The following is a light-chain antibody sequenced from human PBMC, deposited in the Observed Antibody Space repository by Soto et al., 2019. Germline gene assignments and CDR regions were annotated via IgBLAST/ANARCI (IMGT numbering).Light chain of an antibody. Sequence: QSALTQPPSVSGSPGQSVAISCTGTSSDVGSYNRVSWYQQPPGAAPKLMIYEVSNRPSGVPDRFSGSKSGNTASLTISGLQAEDDADYYWKPYTGRSTYVFATGTRVTDL. J-gene: IGLJ1*01. CDR2: EVS. CDR3: KPYTGRSTYV. V-gene: IGLV2-18*02. CDR1: SSDVGSYNR.